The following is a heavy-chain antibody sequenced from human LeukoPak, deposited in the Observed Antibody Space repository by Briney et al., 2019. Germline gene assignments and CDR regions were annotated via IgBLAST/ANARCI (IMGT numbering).Heavy chain of an antibody. Sequence: GGSLRLSCAASGFTFSTYAMHWVRQAPGKGLEWVALIWHDASHKFYTESVKGRFTISRDNSKNTAYLQMNSLTAEDTAVYYCAREIFGSGSYPDCWGQGSLVIVSS. V-gene: IGHV3-33*01. J-gene: IGHJ4*02. D-gene: IGHD3-10*01. CDR2: IWHDASHK. CDR1: GFTFSTYA. CDR3: AREIFGSGSYPDC.